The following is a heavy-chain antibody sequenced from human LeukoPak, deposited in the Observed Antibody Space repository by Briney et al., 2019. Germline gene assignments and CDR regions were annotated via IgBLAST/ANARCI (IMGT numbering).Heavy chain of an antibody. D-gene: IGHD3-10*01. J-gene: IGHJ3*02. CDR1: GFTFSSYN. CDR2: IWYDGSNK. Sequence: PGRSLRLSCAASGFTFSSYNMHWVRQAPGKGLEWVAVIWYDGSNKYYADSVKGQFTISRDNSKNTLYLQMNSLRAEDTAVYYCARLWQNAFDIWGQGTMVTVSS. V-gene: IGHV3-33*01. CDR3: ARLWQNAFDI.